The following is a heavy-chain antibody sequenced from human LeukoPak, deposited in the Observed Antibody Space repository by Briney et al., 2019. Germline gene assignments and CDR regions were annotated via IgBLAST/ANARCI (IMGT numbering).Heavy chain of an antibody. Sequence: ASVKVSCKASGYTFTGYYMHWVRQAPGQGLEWMGGIIPIFGTANYAQKFQGRVTITADESTSTAYMELSSLRSEDTAVYYCARESPGGYFDYWGQGTLVTVSS. CDR1: GYTFTGYY. D-gene: IGHD1-14*01. V-gene: IGHV1-69*13. CDR3: ARESPGGYFDY. CDR2: IIPIFGTA. J-gene: IGHJ4*02.